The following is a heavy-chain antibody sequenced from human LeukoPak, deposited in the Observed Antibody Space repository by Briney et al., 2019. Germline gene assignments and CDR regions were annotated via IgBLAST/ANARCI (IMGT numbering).Heavy chain of an antibody. D-gene: IGHD6-13*01. CDR1: GFTFSDYA. V-gene: IGHV3-23*01. J-gene: IGHJ4*02. Sequence: QTGGSLRLSCTASGFTFSDYAMSWVRQTPGKGLEWVSAISGSGGSTYYADSVKGRFTISRDNSKNTLYLQMNSLRAEDTAVYYCAKVDGYSSSWYGFYFDYWGQGTLVTVSS. CDR3: AKVDGYSSSWYGFYFDY. CDR2: ISGSGGST.